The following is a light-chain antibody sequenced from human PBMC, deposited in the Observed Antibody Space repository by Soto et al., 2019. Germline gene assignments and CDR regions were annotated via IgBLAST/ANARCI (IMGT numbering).Light chain of an antibody. Sequence: QSLLPQPACVSVSPGQSITISCTGISSVVDAYNYVSWYQQHPGKAPKLMIYEVTNRPSGVSNRFSGSKSGNTASLTISGLQAEDEADYYCSSYTSRSSYVVFGGGTKVTVL. V-gene: IGLV2-14*01. CDR2: EVT. CDR3: SSYTSRSSYVV. J-gene: IGLJ2*01. CDR1: SSVVDAYNY.